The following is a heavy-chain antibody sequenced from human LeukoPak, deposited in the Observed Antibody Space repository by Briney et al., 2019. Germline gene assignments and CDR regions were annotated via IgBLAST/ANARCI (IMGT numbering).Heavy chain of an antibody. V-gene: IGHV1-2*02. Sequence: ASVKVSCKTSGYTFTGYYMHWVRQAPGQGLEWMGWINPNSGGTNYAQKFQGRVTMTRDTSISTAYMELSRLRSDDTAVYYCARGSVGYYGSGSYDSPNDYYYYYYMDVWGKGTTVTISS. J-gene: IGHJ6*03. CDR3: ARGSVGYYGSGSYDSPNDYYYYYYMDV. D-gene: IGHD3-10*01. CDR1: GYTFTGYY. CDR2: INPNSGGT.